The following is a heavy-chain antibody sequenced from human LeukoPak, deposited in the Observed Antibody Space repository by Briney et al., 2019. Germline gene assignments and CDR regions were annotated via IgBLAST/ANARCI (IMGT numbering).Heavy chain of an antibody. CDR1: GGTFSSYA. CDR3: ARDGSGVWFDY. J-gene: IGHJ4*02. CDR2: INAYNGDT. V-gene: IGHV1-18*01. D-gene: IGHD3-10*01. Sequence: ASAKVSCKASGGTFSSYAISWVRQAPGQGLEWMAWINAYNGDTNYAQKLQGRVTLTTDTSTSTAYMELRSLRSDDTAVYYCARDGSGVWFDYWGQGTLSPSPQ.